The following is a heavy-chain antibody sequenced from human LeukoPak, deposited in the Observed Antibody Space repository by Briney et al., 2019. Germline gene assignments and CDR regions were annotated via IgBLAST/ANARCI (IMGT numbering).Heavy chain of an antibody. D-gene: IGHD4-17*01. Sequence: NSGGSLRLSCAASGFTFSDYFMNWVRQAPGKGLEWVSSISSSSSYIYYADSVKGRFTISRDNAKTSLYLQMNSLRAEDTAVYYCARDRLIYGDYGDAFDIWGQGTMVTVSS. J-gene: IGHJ3*02. CDR1: GFTFSDYF. V-gene: IGHV3-21*01. CDR3: ARDRLIYGDYGDAFDI. CDR2: ISSSSSYI.